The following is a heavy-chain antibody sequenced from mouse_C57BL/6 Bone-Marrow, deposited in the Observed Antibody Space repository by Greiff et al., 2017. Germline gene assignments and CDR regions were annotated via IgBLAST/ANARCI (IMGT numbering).Heavy chain of an antibody. V-gene: IGHV1-81*01. Sequence: QVQLQQSGAELARPGASVKLSCTASGYTFTSYGISWVKQRTGQGLEWIGEIYPRSGNTYYNEKFKGKATLTADKSSSTAYMELRSLTSEDSAVYFCPLLRYPWYFDVWGTGTTVTVSS. CDR1: GYTFTSYG. CDR2: IYPRSGNT. J-gene: IGHJ1*03. CDR3: PLLRYPWYFDV. D-gene: IGHD1-1*01.